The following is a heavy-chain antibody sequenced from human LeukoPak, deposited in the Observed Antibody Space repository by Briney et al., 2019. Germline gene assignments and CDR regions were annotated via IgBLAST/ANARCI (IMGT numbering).Heavy chain of an antibody. J-gene: IGHJ6*03. V-gene: IGHV3-30*18. CDR1: GFTFSAFN. Sequence: GGSLRLSCAAAGFTFSAFNIHWVRQAPGKGLEWVAVISHDGRNKYFADSVKGRFTISRDNSKNTVYLQMNSLRAEDTAVYYCAKVLRVEKNYYYYYMDVWGKGTTVTVSS. CDR2: ISHDGRNK. D-gene: IGHD5-24*01. CDR3: AKVLRVEKNYYYYYMDV.